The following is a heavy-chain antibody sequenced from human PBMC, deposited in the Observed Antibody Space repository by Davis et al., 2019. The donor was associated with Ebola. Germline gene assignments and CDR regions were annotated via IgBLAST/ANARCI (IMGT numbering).Heavy chain of an antibody. CDR1: GDSISSSNW. D-gene: IGHD3-9*01. J-gene: IGHJ3*02. CDR3: ARGDWLRDAFDI. CDR2: INHSGST. V-gene: IGHV4-4*02. Sequence: SETLSLTCAVSGDSISSSNWWSWVRQPPGKGLEWIGEINHSGSTNYNPSLKSRVTISVDTSKNQFSLKLSSVTAADTAVYYCARGDWLRDAFDIWGQGTMVTVSS.